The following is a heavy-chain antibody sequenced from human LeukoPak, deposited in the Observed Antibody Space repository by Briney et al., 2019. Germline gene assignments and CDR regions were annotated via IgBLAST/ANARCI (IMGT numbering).Heavy chain of an antibody. V-gene: IGHV1-2*02. CDR1: GYTFTGYY. Sequence: ASVKVSCKASGYTFTGYYMQWVRQAPGQGLEWMGWINPNSGGTDYAQKFQGRVTMTRDTSISTAYMELSRLRSDDTAVYYCARGDDNGDYEAIDWGQGTLVTVSS. J-gene: IGHJ4*02. D-gene: IGHD4-17*01. CDR3: ARGDDNGDYEAID. CDR2: INPNSGGT.